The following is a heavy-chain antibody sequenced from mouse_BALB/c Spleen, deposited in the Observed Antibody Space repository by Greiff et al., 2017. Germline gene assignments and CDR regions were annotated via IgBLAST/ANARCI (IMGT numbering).Heavy chain of an antibody. CDR3: ARHGNYGGNYFDY. CDR1: GFTFSSYY. J-gene: IGHJ2*01. V-gene: IGHV5-6-2*01. D-gene: IGHD2-1*01. Sequence: EVQGVESGGGLVKLGGSLKLSCAASGFTFSSYYMSWVRQTPEKRLELVAAINSNGGSTYYPDTVKGRFTISRDNAKNTLYLQMSSLKSEDTALYYCARHGNYGGNYFDYWGQGTTLTVSS. CDR2: INSNGGST.